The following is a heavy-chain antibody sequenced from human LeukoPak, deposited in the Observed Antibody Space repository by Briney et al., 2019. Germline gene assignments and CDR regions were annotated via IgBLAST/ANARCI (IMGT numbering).Heavy chain of an antibody. V-gene: IGHV3-7*01. J-gene: IGHJ4*02. CDR2: IKDDGSGK. CDR1: GFTFSTSW. CDR3: TNLGYTD. Sequence: HTGGSLRLSYAASGFTFSTSWMTWARQAPGKGLEWVASIKDDGSGKYYVDSVKGRFTISRDNAKNSLYLQMNSLGVEDTAVYYCTNLGYTDWGQGTLVTVSS. D-gene: IGHD5-18*01.